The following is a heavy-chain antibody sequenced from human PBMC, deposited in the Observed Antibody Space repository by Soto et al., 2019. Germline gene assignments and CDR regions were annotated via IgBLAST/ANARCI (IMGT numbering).Heavy chain of an antibody. CDR2: IFHSGST. D-gene: IGHD3-10*01. CDR3: ARVKGIWFGELLRAFDI. Sequence: ASETLSLTCAVSSGSISSSNWWSWVRQPPGKGLEWIGEIFHSGSTNYNPSLKSRVTISVDKSKNQFSLKLSSVTAADTAVYYCARVKGIWFGELLRAFDIWGQGTMVTFSS. J-gene: IGHJ3*02. V-gene: IGHV4-4*02. CDR1: SGSISSSNW.